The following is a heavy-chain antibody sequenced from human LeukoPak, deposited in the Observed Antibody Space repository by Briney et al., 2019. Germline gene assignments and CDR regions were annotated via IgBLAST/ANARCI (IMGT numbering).Heavy chain of an antibody. CDR2: IIPIFGTA. CDR3: ARDRSSGSVGFDP. J-gene: IGHJ5*02. V-gene: IGHV1-69*05. Sequence: SVKVFCKASGSTFSSYAIIWVRQAPGQGLEWMGGIIPIFGTANYAQKFQGRDTITTDESTSTAYMELSSLRSEDTAVYYCARDRSSGSVGFDPWGQGTLVTVSS. D-gene: IGHD6-19*01. CDR1: GSTFSSYA.